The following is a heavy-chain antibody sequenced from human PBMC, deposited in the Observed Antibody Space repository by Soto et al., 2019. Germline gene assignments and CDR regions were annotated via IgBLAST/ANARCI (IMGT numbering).Heavy chain of an antibody. Sequence: PSETLSLTCTVSGFSVSSYYWTWIRQPPGKGLEWIGYIYNSGNTNYSPALKSRVTMSVDTSKNQSSLKLTSVTAADTAAYYCWSGRGDYLFSYCAQGTSVPGSS. V-gene: IGHV4-59*02. D-gene: IGHD4-17*01. CDR2: IYNSGNT. CDR3: WSGRGDYLFSY. J-gene: IGHJ1*01. CDR1: GFSVSSYY.